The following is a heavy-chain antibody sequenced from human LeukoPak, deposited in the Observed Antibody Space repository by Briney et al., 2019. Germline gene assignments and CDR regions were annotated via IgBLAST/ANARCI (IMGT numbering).Heavy chain of an antibody. Sequence: IGYIYYSGSTNYNPSLKSRVTISVDTSKNQFSLKLSSVTAADTAVYYCARVERDYYYGMDVWGQGTTVTVSS. V-gene: IGHV4-59*01. D-gene: IGHD1-1*01. J-gene: IGHJ6*02. CDR2: IYYSGST. CDR3: ARVERDYYYGMDV.